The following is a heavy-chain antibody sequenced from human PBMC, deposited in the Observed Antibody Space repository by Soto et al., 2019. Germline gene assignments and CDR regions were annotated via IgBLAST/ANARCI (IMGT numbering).Heavy chain of an antibody. CDR3: VRAAGYSGNDYVYYYGMDV. J-gene: IGHJ6*02. Sequence: QVQLGESGEGVAQPGRSLSLSCAGSGFTFSSYGMHWARQAPGKGLEWVALVWYDGGNKYYADSVKGRFTISRDNSKNTLYLQMNSLRDEDTAVYYCVRAAGYSGNDYVYYYGMDVWGQGTTVTVSS. D-gene: IGHD5-12*01. CDR1: GFTFSSYG. V-gene: IGHV3-33*01. CDR2: VWYDGGNK.